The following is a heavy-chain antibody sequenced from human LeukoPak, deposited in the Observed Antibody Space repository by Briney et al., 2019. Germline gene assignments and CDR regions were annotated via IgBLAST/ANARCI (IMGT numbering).Heavy chain of an antibody. D-gene: IGHD4-17*01. CDR3: VRSKSGTYGWFDP. J-gene: IGHJ5*02. CDR2: IYYTGST. Sequence: SETLSLTCTVSGGSISSYYWSWIRQPPGKGLEWIGYIYYTGSTNYNPSLKSRVTISVDTAKNQFSLKVSSVTAADTAVYYCVRSKSGTYGWFDPWGQGTLVTVSS. V-gene: IGHV4-59*01. CDR1: GGSISSYY.